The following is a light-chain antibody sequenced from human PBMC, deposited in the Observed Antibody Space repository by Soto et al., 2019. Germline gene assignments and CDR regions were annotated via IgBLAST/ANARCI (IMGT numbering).Light chain of an antibody. CDR3: QQYNSYPLT. CDR1: QSISTW. CDR2: KAS. V-gene: IGKV1-5*03. Sequence: DIQMTQSPSTLSASVGDRVTITCRASQSISTWLAWYQQKPGKAPKILIYKASSLESGVPSKFRGSGSGTEFTLTISSLQPDDFETYYCQQYNSYPLTFGGGTKVDIK. J-gene: IGKJ4*01.